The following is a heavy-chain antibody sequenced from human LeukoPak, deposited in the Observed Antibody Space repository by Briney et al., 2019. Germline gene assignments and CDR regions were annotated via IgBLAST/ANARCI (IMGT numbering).Heavy chain of an antibody. CDR1: GYSFTTYW. J-gene: IGHJ4*02. CDR3: VRPGRSSGWYSIDY. V-gene: IGHV5-51*01. D-gene: IGHD6-19*01. CDR2: IYPGESNT. Sequence: GESLKISCKGSGYSFTTYWIGWGRQMPGKGLEWMGMIYPGESNTRYSPSFQGQVTISADKSISTAYLHGSSLKASGTAMYYRVRPGRSSGWYSIDYWGQGTLVTASS.